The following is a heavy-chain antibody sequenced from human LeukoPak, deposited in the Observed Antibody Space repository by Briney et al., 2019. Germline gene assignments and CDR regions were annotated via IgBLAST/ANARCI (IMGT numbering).Heavy chain of an antibody. V-gene: IGHV1-2*02. D-gene: IGHD3-10*01. CDR2: INPNSGGT. CDR1: GYTFTGYS. J-gene: IGHJ4*02. Sequence: GASVKVSCKASGYTFTGYSMHWLRQAPGQGLEWMGWINPNSGGTSYAHNFQGRVTMTRDTSISTVYVDLSRLRSDATAVYFCARSGWFGELSDYWGQGTLVTVSS. CDR3: ARSGWFGELSDY.